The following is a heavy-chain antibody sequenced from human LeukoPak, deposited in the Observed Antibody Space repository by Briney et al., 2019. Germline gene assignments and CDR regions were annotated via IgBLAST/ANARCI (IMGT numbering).Heavy chain of an antibody. CDR1: GGSFSGYY. D-gene: IGHD2-15*01. J-gene: IGHJ4*02. V-gene: IGHV4-34*01. CDR2: INHSGST. Sequence: PSETLSLTCAVYGGSFSGYYWSWIRQPPGKGLEWIGEINHSGSTNYNPSPKSRVTISVDRSKNQFSLKLSSVTAADTAVYYCARGPRRYCSGGSCYIGVYYFDYWGQGTLVTVSS. CDR3: ARGPRRYCSGGSCYIGVYYFDY.